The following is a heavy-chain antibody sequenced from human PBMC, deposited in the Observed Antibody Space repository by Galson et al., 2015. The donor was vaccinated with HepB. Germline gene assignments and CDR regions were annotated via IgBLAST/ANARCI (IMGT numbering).Heavy chain of an antibody. CDR1: GYTFTGFY. V-gene: IGHV1-2*02. J-gene: IGHJ4*02. CDR2: INPDTGGT. Sequence: SVKVSCKASGYTFTGFYIHWVRQAPGQGLEWMGWINPDTGGTKYARKFQGRVTMTRDTSITTAYMELSRLRSDDTAVYHCARDTNNHFDYWGQGTLVTVS. D-gene: IGHD2-8*01. CDR3: ARDTNNHFDY.